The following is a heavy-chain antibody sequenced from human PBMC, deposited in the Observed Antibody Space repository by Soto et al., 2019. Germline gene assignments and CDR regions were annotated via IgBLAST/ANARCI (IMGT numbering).Heavy chain of an antibody. CDR2: INPNSGGT. CDR3: AREDHDYGDYGTIVY. V-gene: IGHV1-2*04. CDR1: GYTFTGYY. J-gene: IGHJ4*02. D-gene: IGHD4-17*01. Sequence: QVQLVQSGAEVKKPGASVKVSCKASGYTFTGYYMHWVRQAPGQGLEWMGWINPNSGGTNYAQKFQGWVTMTRDTSISTAYMELSRLRSDDMAVYYCAREDHDYGDYGTIVYWGQGTLVTVSS.